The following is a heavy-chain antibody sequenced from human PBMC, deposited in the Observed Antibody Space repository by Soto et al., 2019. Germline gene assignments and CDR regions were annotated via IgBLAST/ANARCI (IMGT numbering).Heavy chain of an antibody. CDR3: AKDQGSSWYEIDY. J-gene: IGHJ4*02. D-gene: IGHD6-13*01. CDR1: GFTFSNYA. CDR2: ISGSGGST. V-gene: IGHV3-23*01. Sequence: EVQLLESGGGLVQPGGSLRLSCAASGFTFSNYAVTWVRQAPGKGLEWVSTISGSGGSTYYADSVKGRCTIYRDNSKNTLYLQMNSLRAEDTAVYYCAKDQGSSWYEIDYWGQGTLVTVSS.